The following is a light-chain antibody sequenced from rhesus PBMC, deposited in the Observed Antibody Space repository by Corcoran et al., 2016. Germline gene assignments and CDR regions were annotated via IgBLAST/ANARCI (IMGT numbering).Light chain of an antibody. CDR2: KAS. Sequence: DIQMTQSPSSLSASVGDTVTITCRASQIISSWLDWYQPKPGKAPKLLIYKASSLQSGVPSRFSGSGSGTDFTLTISSLQPEDFATYYCLQFSSSPWTFGQGTKVEIK. CDR1: QIISSW. V-gene: IGKV1-22*01. J-gene: IGKJ1*01. CDR3: LQFSSSPWT.